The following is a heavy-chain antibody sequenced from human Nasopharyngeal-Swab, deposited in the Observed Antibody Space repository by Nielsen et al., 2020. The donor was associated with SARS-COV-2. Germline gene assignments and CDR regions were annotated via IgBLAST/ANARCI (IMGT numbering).Heavy chain of an antibody. J-gene: IGHJ3*02. CDR1: GYTFTSYG. Sequence: ASVKVSCKASGYTFTSYGISWVRQAPGQGLEWMGWISAYNGNTNYAQKLQGRVTMTTDRTTSTAYMELRSLGSDDTAVYYCARVRGGSSRWYQGSDAFDIWGQGTMVTVSS. CDR2: ISAYNGNT. D-gene: IGHD6-13*01. V-gene: IGHV1-18*04. CDR3: ARVRGGSSRWYQGSDAFDI.